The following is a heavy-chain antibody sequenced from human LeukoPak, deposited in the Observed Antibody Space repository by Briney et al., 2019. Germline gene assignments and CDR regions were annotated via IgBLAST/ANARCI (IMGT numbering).Heavy chain of an antibody. J-gene: IGHJ4*02. CDR1: GGSVSSGTYF. D-gene: IGHD6-19*01. CDR2: IDYNGRA. CDR3: ARGSGWLTDH. V-gene: IGHV4-61*01. Sequence: SETLSLTCTVSGGSVSSGTYFLNWIRQAPGKGLEWIGYIDYNGRANYNPSLKSRVTISVGTSKNQFPLKVSSVTATDTAVYYCARGSGWLTDHWGQGTLVTVSS.